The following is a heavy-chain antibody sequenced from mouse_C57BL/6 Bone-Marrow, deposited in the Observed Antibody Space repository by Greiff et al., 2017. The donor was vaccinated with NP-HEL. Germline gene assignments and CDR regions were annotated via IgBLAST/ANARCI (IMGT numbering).Heavy chain of an antibody. CDR2: IYPGDGDT. D-gene: IGHD1-1*01. Sequence: QVQLQQSGPELVKPGASVKISCKASGYAFSSSWMNWVKQRPGKGLEWIGRIYPGDGDTNYNGKFKGKATLTADKSSSTAYMQLSSLTSEDSAVYVGARSVVLRFAYWGQGTLVTVSA. CDR1: GYAFSSSW. V-gene: IGHV1-82*01. CDR3: ARSVVLRFAY. J-gene: IGHJ3*01.